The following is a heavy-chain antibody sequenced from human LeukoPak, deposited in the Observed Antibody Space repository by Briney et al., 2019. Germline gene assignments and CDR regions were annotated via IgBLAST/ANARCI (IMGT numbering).Heavy chain of an antibody. CDR3: ARGGGYCSSTSCYAFDY. CDR1: GFTFTGYY. D-gene: IGHD2-2*01. Sequence: ASVKVSCKASGFTFTGYYMHWVRQAPGQGLEWMGWINPNSGGTNYQGRVTMTRDTSITTAYMELTSLRSDDTAVYYCARGGGYCSSTSCYAFDYWGQGTLVTVSS. J-gene: IGHJ4*02. CDR2: INPNSGGT. V-gene: IGHV1-2*02.